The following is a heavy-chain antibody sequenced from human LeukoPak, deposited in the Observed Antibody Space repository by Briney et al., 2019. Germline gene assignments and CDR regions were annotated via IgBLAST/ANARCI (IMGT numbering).Heavy chain of an antibody. D-gene: IGHD3-3*01. CDR3: ARVGDGESPFGVGYYYYGMDV. CDR2: IYPGDSDT. CDR1: GYSFTSYW. J-gene: IGHJ6*02. V-gene: IGHV5-51*01. Sequence: GESLKISCKGSGYSFTSYWIGWVRQMPGKGLEWMGIIYPGDSDTRYSPSIQGQVTISADKSISTAYLQWSSLKASDTAMYYCARVGDGESPFGVGYYYYGMDVWGQGTTVTVSS.